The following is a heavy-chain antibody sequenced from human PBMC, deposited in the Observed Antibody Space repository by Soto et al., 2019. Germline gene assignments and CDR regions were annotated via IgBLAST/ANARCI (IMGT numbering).Heavy chain of an antibody. V-gene: IGHV4-4*07. D-gene: IGHD3-3*01. CDR2: VYSSGGT. CDR3: ARVQRFSDWFDP. J-gene: IGHJ5*02. Sequence: PSETLSLTCTVSGGSMSSYYWTWIRQPAGKGLEWIGRVYSSGGTHYSPSLKSRVTISLDTSKNQFSLRLLSVTDADTAVYFCARVQRFSDWFDPWGQGTLVTVSS. CDR1: GGSMSSYY.